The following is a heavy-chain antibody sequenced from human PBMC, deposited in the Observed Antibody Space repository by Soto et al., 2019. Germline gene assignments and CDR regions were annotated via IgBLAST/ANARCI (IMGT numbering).Heavy chain of an antibody. CDR1: GYKVSTWHNFTSYW. Sequence: GESLKISCMGSGYKVSTWHNFTSYWIAWVRQMPGEGLEWMGIIYPGDSDTRYSPSFQGQVTISADKSISTAYLQWSSLKASDTAMYYCARQRSPFTPIYSNANYYYGMDVWGQGTTVTVSS. V-gene: IGHV5-51*01. J-gene: IGHJ6*02. D-gene: IGHD4-4*01. CDR3: ARQRSPFTPIYSNANYYYGMDV. CDR2: IYPGDSDT.